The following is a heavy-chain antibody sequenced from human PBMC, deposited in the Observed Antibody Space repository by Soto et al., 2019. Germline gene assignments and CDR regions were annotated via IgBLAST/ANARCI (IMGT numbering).Heavy chain of an antibody. J-gene: IGHJ5*02. D-gene: IGHD2-15*01. Sequence: ASVKVSCKTSGYTFVNYGIAWVRQAPGQGLEWMGWISPYNGNTNYAQKLQGRVTMTTDTSTRTAYMELRSLRDDDTAVYYCARGGVHIVGVVPAPNWFDPWGQGTPVTVSS. CDR2: ISPYNGNT. CDR1: GYTFVNYG. V-gene: IGHV1-18*01. CDR3: ARGGVHIVGVVPAPNWFDP.